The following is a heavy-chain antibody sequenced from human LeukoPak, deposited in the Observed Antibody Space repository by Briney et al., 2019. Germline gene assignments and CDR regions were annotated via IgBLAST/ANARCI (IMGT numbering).Heavy chain of an antibody. V-gene: IGHV4-30-4*01. CDR3: ARGPYGSGSYY. Sequence: SETLSLTCTLSVGSISSGDYYWSWIRQPPGKGLEWIGYIYYSGTTYYNPSLKSRVTISVDTSKNQFSLKLTSVTAADTAVYFCARGPYGSGSYYWGQGTLVTVSS. D-gene: IGHD3-10*01. J-gene: IGHJ4*02. CDR2: IYYSGTT. CDR1: VGSISSGDYY.